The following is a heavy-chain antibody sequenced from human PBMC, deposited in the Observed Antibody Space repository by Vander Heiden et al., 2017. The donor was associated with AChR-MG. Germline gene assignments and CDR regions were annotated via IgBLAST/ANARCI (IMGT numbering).Heavy chain of an antibody. CDR1: GGPFRGSY. CDR2: INHSGST. D-gene: IGHD2-2*01. V-gene: IGHV4-34*01. CDR3: ARGKYCSSTSCSHYYYYYGMDV. Sequence: QVQLQQWGAGLLKPSETLSLTCAVYGGPFRGSYWSGIRQPPGKGLEWIGEINHSGSTNYNPSLKSRVTISVDTSKNQFSLKLSSVTAADTAVYYCARGKYCSSTSCSHYYYYYGMDVWGQGTTVTVSS. J-gene: IGHJ6*02.